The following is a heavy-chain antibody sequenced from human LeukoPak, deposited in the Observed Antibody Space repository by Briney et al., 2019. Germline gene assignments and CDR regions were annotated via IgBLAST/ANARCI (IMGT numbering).Heavy chain of an antibody. CDR3: ASLRGDNWNYYDY. CDR1: GGSISSGSYY. J-gene: IGHJ4*02. D-gene: IGHD1-20*01. Sequence: SQTLSLTCTVSGGSISSGSYYWSWIRQPAGKGLEWIGRIYSSGSTNYNPSLKSRVTMSVDMSKNQFSLKLSSVTAADTAVYYCASLRGDNWNYYDYWGQGILVTVSS. V-gene: IGHV4-61*02. CDR2: IYSSGST.